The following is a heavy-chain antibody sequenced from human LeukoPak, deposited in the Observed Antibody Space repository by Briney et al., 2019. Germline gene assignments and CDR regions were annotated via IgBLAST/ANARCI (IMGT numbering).Heavy chain of an antibody. CDR3: ARLNSYDSSGYFGLYYYYYMDV. D-gene: IGHD3-22*01. J-gene: IGHJ6*03. CDR1: GGSISSSSYY. CDR2: IYHSGST. V-gene: IGHV4-39*07. Sequence: PSETLSLTCTVSGGSISSSSYYWGWIRQPPGKGLEWIGEIYHSGSTNYNPSLKSRVTISVDTSRNQFSLKLSSVTAADTAVYYCARLNSYDSSGYFGLYYYYYMDVWGKGTTVTVSS.